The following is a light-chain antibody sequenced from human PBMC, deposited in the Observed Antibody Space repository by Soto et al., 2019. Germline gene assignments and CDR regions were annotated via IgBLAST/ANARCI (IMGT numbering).Light chain of an antibody. CDR1: QSVNSN. CDR2: DAS. V-gene: IGKV3-11*01. Sequence: ETVMTQSSATLSVSPGERATLSCRASQSVNSNLAWYQQKPGQAPRLLIYDASNRATGIPARFSGSGSGTDFTLTISSLEPEDFAVYYCQQRSNWPPITFGQGTRREIK. J-gene: IGKJ5*01. CDR3: QQRSNWPPIT.